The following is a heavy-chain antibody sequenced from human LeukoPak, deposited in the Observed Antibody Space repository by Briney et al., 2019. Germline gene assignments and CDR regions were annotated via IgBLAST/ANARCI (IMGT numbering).Heavy chain of an antibody. CDR3: ARTTEGYCRSTSCYGFYYSYYMDV. CDR2: IYYSGST. J-gene: IGHJ6*03. D-gene: IGHD2-2*01. Sequence: PSETLSLTCTVSGGSISYYYWSWIRQPPGKGLEWIGYIYYSGSTNYNPSLKSRVTISVVTSKNQFSLKLNSVTAADTAVYYCARTTEGYCRSTSCYGFYYSYYMDVWGKGTTVTISS. V-gene: IGHV4-59*01. CDR1: GGSISYYY.